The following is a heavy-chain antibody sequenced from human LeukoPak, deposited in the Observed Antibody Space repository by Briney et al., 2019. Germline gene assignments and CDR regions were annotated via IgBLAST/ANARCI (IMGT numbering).Heavy chain of an antibody. CDR3: AKDSAKKYDDY. V-gene: IGHV3-23*01. J-gene: IGHJ4*02. CDR2: ISGSGVST. D-gene: IGHD2/OR15-2a*01. CDR1: GFTFSSYA. Sequence: GGSLRLSCAASGFTFSSYAMSWVRQAPGKGLEWVSGISGSGVSTYYADSVKGRFTISRDNSKNTLYLQMNGLRAEDTAVYYCAKDSAKKYDDYWGQGTLVTVSS.